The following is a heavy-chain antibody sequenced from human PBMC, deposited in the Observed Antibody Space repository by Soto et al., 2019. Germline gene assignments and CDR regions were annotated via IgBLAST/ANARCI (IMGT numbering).Heavy chain of an antibody. CDR1: GYTLTSNA. V-gene: IGHV1-3*01. J-gene: IGHJ4*02. CDR2: INAGNGNT. D-gene: IGHD2-2*02. CDR3: ARDRGYCSSTSCYTLDH. Sequence: QVQLVQSGAEVKKPGDSVKISCKASGYTLTSNAMHWVRQAPGQRLEWMGWINAGNGNTKYSQNFQGRVTITRDTSASIAYMELSSLRSEDTAVYYCARDRGYCSSTSCYTLDHWGQGTLVTVSS.